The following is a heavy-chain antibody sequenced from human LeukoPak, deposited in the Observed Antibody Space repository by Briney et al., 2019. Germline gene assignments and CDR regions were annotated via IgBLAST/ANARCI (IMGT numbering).Heavy chain of an antibody. J-gene: IGHJ3*02. CDR3: AKRTPGGAFDI. V-gene: IGHV3-11*03. CDR2: IGSASSYV. D-gene: IGHD3-10*01. CDR1: GFTFSDYY. Sequence: PGGSLRLSCAASGFTFSDYYMTWIRQAPGKGLGWVAFIGSASSYVFYADSVKGRFTISRDNSKNTLYLQMNNLRADDTAVYYCAKRTPGGAFDIWGQGTLVTVSS.